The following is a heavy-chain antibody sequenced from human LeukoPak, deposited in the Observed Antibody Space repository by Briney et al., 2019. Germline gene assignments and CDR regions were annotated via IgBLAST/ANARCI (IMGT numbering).Heavy chain of an antibody. CDR3: ARDRRITMVRGVSSAPDY. V-gene: IGHV3-7*01. CDR2: IHPDGNEK. D-gene: IGHD3-10*01. CDR1: GFTFSTYW. J-gene: IGHJ4*02. Sequence: GGSLRLSCTASGFTFSTYWMSWVRQTPGKGLEWVANIHPDGNEKYHVGSVKGRFTISRDNAKNSLYLQMNSLRAEDTAVYYCARDRRITMVRGVSSAPDYWGQGTLVTVSS.